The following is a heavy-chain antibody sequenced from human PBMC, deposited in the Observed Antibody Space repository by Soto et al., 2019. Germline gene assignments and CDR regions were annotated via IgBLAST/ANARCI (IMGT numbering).Heavy chain of an antibody. J-gene: IGHJ5*02. D-gene: IGHD6-19*01. V-gene: IGHV3-30*18. Sequence: PXGSLRLSCAASGFTFSSYGMHGVRQAPGKGLEWVAVISDDGSNKYYTDSVKGRFTISRDNSKNTLYLQMNSLRAEDTAVYYCEKPTVTGTDWIDPWGQGTLVTVSS. CDR1: GFTFSSYG. CDR3: EKPTVTGTDWIDP. CDR2: ISDDGSNK.